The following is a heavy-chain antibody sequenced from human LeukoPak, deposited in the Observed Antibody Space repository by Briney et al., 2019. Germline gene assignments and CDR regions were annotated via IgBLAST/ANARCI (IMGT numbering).Heavy chain of an antibody. CDR1: GFPFSDHE. V-gene: IGHV3-48*03. Sequence: GGSLRLSCAASGFPFSDHEMNWVRQAPGRGLEWVSYISSSGSDKYYPDSVKGRFTISRDNAKNTLYLQMNTLRAEDTAVYYCASLDYWGQGTPVTVSS. CDR2: ISSSGSDK. CDR3: ASLDY. J-gene: IGHJ4*02.